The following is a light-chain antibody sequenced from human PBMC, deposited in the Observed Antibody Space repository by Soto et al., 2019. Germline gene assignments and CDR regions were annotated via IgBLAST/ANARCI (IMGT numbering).Light chain of an antibody. CDR3: CSYAGSIVV. Sequence: QSALTQPRSVSGSPGQSVTISCTGTSSDVGGYNYVSWYQQHPGKAPKLMIYDVSKRPSGVPDRFSGSKSGNTDSLTISGIQAEDEADYYCCSYAGSIVVFGGGTKVTVL. J-gene: IGLJ2*01. V-gene: IGLV2-11*01. CDR1: SSDVGGYNY. CDR2: DVS.